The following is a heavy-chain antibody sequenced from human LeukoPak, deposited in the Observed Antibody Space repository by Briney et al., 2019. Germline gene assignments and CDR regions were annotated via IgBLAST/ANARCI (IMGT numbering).Heavy chain of an antibody. CDR2: IIPLYGTV. CDR3: ARDRTTSWYPDYFDY. CDR1: GGTFNSYG. J-gene: IGHJ4*02. V-gene: IGHV1-69*06. Sequence: SVKVSCKASGGTFNSYGISWVRQAPGQGFEWMARIIPLYGTVNSAQNFQGRATITADKSTNTAYMELDSLRSDDTAIYFCARDRTTSWYPDYFDYWGQGTLVTVSS. D-gene: IGHD6-13*01.